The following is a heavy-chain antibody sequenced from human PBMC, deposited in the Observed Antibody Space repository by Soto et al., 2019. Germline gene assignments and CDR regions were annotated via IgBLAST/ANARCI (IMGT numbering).Heavy chain of an antibody. D-gene: IGHD5-18*01. V-gene: IGHV3-33*01. CDR2: IWYDGSNK. CDR3: ARERDVDTAMVIDY. Sequence: QVQLVESGGGVVQPGRSLRLSCAASGFTFSSYGMHWVRQAPGKGLEWVAVIWYDGSNKYYADSVKGRFTISRDNSKNTLYLQMNSLRAEDTAVYYCARERDVDTAMVIDYWGQGTLVTVSS. J-gene: IGHJ4*02. CDR1: GFTFSSYG.